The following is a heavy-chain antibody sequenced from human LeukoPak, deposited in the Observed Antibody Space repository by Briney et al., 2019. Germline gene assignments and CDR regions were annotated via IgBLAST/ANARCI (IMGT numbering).Heavy chain of an antibody. CDR2: IIPIFGTA. CDR3: ARETGYSGYDMNY. Sequence: ASVKVSCKASGGTFSSYAISWVRQAPGQGLEWMGGIIPIFGTANYAQKFQGRVTMTTDTSTSTAYMELRSLRSDDTAVYYCARETGYSGYDMNYWGQGALVTVPS. J-gene: IGHJ4*02. V-gene: IGHV1-69*05. D-gene: IGHD5-12*01. CDR1: GGTFSSYA.